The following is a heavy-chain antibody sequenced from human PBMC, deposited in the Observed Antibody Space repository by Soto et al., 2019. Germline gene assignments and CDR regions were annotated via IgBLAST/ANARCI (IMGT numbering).Heavy chain of an antibody. D-gene: IGHD6-19*01. CDR3: ARAVGDPLYYLDY. CDR2: TDYSGNT. J-gene: IGHJ4*02. Sequence: QVQLQESGPGLVRPSETLSLTCTVSSDSISSYYWIWIRQSPGKGLEWIGYTDYSGNTNYNPSRKSRVTVSGATSKNQFSLRLSSVTAADTAVYYCARAVGDPLYYLDYWGQGTLVTVSS. CDR1: SDSISSYY. V-gene: IGHV4-59*08.